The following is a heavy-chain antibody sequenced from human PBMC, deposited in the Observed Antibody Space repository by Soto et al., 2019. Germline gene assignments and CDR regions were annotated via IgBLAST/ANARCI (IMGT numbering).Heavy chain of an antibody. Sequence: SVEVSSKASGRTFSNYAISWVRQAPGQGLEWMAGIIPIFGTANYAQTFQGRVTITADESTSTAYMELSSLRSEDTAVYYCGGAWFGELRRNYYGMDVWGQGTTVTVS. CDR3: GGAWFGELRRNYYGMDV. V-gene: IGHV1-69*13. CDR1: GRTFSNYA. CDR2: IIPIFGTA. D-gene: IGHD3-10*01. J-gene: IGHJ6*02.